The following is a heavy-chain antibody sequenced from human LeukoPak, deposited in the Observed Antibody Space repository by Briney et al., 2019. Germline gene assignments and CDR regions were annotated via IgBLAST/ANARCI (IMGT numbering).Heavy chain of an antibody. CDR2: TRDKAKSYTT. D-gene: IGHD2-21*01. J-gene: IGHJ6*04. CDR3: ARDTHVAMDV. Sequence: GRSLRLFCAASGFTFSDHYMNWVRQAPGKGLEWVGRTRDKAKSYTTEYAASVKGRFTVTRDDSKNSLSLQMNNVKTEDTAVYYCARDTHVAMDVWGKGTTVTVSS. CDR1: GFTFSDHY. V-gene: IGHV3-72*01.